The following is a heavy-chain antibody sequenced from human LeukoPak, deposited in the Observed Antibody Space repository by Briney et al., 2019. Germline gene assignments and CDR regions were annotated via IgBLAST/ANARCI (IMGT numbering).Heavy chain of an antibody. CDR3: ARMTTGHDY. V-gene: IGHV4-34*01. D-gene: IGHD4-17*01. CDR2: VNHSVYT. Sequence: PSETLSLTCGVSGTSFSSYYWSWIRQPPGKGLEWIGEVNHSVYTKTNPSLKNRVTISVDTSNNQFALRLSSVTAADTAVYFCARMTTGHDYWGQGTLVTVSS. CDR1: GTSFSSYY. J-gene: IGHJ4*02.